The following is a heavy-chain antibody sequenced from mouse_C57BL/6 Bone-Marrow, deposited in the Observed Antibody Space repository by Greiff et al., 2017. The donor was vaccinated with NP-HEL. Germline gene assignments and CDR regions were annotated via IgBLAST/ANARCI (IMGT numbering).Heavy chain of an antibody. V-gene: IGHV1-62-2*01. J-gene: IGHJ4*01. CDR3: ARHEERGAYYYGSIYAMDY. CDR2: FYPGSGSI. Sequence: QVQLQQSGAELVKPGASVKLSCKASGYTFTEYTIHWVKQRSGQGLEWIGWFYPGSGSIKYNEKFKDKATLTADKSSSTVYMELSRLTSEDSAVYFCARHEERGAYYYGSIYAMDYWGQGTSVTVSS. D-gene: IGHD1-1*01. CDR1: GYTFTEYT.